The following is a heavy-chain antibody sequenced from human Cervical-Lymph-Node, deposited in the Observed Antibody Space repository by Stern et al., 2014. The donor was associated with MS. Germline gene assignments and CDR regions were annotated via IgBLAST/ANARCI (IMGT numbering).Heavy chain of an antibody. Sequence: QLGQSGAEVKRPGTSVKVSCKASGFTFNRYSVKWVRMTRGQWLEWIGWIVIRIGDTNYAQNFQQIVTITRDMSTSTFYMHLSILRSDDTAIYYCAASVAGLNIFFENWGQGTMVTVSS. D-gene: IGHD2-15*01. J-gene: IGHJ3*01. CDR3: AASVAGLNIFFEN. V-gene: IGHV1-58*01. CDR1: GFTFNRYS. CDR2: IVIRIGDT.